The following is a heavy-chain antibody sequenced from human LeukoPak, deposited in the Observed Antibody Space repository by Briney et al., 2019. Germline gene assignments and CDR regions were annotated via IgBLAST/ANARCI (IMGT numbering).Heavy chain of an antibody. CDR3: AKSDCSDAGCYLLDY. J-gene: IGHJ4*02. CDR2: ISGSGDGT. CDR1: GSTSSNYA. Sequence: GGSLRLSCAASGSTSSNYAMSWVRQAPGRGLEWVSSISGSGDGTYYADSVKGRFTISRDNSKNTLYLQMNSLTAEDTAVYFCAKSDCSDAGCYLLDYWGQGTLVTVSS. V-gene: IGHV3-23*01. D-gene: IGHD2-15*01.